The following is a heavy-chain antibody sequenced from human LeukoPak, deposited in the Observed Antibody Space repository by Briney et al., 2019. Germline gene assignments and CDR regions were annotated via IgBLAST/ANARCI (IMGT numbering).Heavy chain of an antibody. CDR3: ARQGFCRFDP. CDR2: TYYTSKWYN. CDR1: GDSVSSNRAA. J-gene: IGHJ5*02. D-gene: IGHD3-3*01. V-gene: IGHV6-1*01. Sequence: SQTLSLTCAISGDSVSSNRAAWNWFRQSPSRGLEWLGRTYYTSKWYNDYAVSVKSRITVNPDTSKNQFSLHLNSVTPEDTAVYYCARQGFCRFDPWGQGTLVTVSS.